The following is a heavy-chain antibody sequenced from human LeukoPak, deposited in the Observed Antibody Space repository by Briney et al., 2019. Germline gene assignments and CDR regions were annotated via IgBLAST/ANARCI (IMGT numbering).Heavy chain of an antibody. D-gene: IGHD3-22*01. CDR3: AKPDSSGYYYYFDY. Sequence: PGGSLRLSCAASGFTFSSYGMSWVRQAPGKGLEWVSTFSGSGGSTYFADSVKGRFTISRDNSKNTLYLQMNSLRAEDTAVYYCAKPDSSGYYYYFDYWGQGTLVTVSS. V-gene: IGHV3-23*01. CDR2: FSGSGGST. J-gene: IGHJ4*02. CDR1: GFTFSSYG.